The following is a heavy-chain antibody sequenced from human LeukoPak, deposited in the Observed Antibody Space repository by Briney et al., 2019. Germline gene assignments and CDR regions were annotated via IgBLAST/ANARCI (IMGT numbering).Heavy chain of an antibody. CDR1: GFTVSSNS. J-gene: IGHJ6*03. Sequence: GGSLRLSCTVSGFTVSSNSMSWVRQAPGKGLEWVSFIYSDNTHYSDSVKGRFTISRDNAKNSLYLQMNSLRAEDTAVYYCARVRSIVGATTLWYYYYYMDVWGKGTTVTVSS. CDR2: IYSDNT. CDR3: ARVRSIVGATTLWYYYYYMDV. D-gene: IGHD1-26*01. V-gene: IGHV3-53*01.